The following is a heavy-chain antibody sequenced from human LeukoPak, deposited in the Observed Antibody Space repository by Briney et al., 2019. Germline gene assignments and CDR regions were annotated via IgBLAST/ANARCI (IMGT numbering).Heavy chain of an antibody. CDR1: GYTFTSYG. V-gene: IGHV1-18*01. Sequence: ASVKVSCKASGYTFTSYGISWVRQAPGQGLEWMGWISAYNGNTNYAQKLQGRVTMTTDTSTSTAYMELRSLRSDDTAVYYCARDVAPTYFDFLGGFLGAFDIWGHRTMGTVS. CDR2: ISAYNGNT. D-gene: IGHD3-3*01. J-gene: IGHJ3*02. CDR3: ARDVAPTYFDFLGGFLGAFDI.